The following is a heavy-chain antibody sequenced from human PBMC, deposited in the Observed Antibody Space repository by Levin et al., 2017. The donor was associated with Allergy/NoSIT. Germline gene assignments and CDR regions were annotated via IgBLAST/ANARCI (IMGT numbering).Heavy chain of an antibody. CDR2: ISSRSDYI. V-gene: IGHV3-21*01. J-gene: IGHJ4*02. CDR3: ARDLNGDYGRY. Sequence: GALKISCAASGFTFSSSTMNWARQAPGKGLEWVSSISSRSDYIYYADSVKGRFTISRVNAKNSLYLEMKSLRAEDTAVYYCARDLNGDYGRYWGQGTLVTVSS. CDR1: GFTFSSST. D-gene: IGHD4-17*01.